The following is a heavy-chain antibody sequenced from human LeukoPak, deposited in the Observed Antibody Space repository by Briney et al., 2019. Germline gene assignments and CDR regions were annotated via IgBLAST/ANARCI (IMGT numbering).Heavy chain of an antibody. D-gene: IGHD5-24*01. CDR1: GGSISSSSFY. Sequence: SETLSLTCTVSGGSISSSSFYWGWIRQPPGKGLEWIGNMYYSGSTYYNPSLKSPVTISVDTSKNQFSLKLTSVTAADSAVYYCGCIATVEIYFDYWGQGTLVTVSS. CDR2: MYYSGST. J-gene: IGHJ4*02. V-gene: IGHV4-39*01. CDR3: GCIATVEIYFDY.